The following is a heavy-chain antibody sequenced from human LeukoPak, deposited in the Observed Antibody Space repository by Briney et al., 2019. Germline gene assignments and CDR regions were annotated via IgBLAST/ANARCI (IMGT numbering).Heavy chain of an antibody. Sequence: SETLSLTCAVYDGSFSGYYWSWIRQPPGKGLEWIGEINHSGSTNYNPSLKSRVTISVDTSKNQFSLKLSSVTAADTAVYYCARVPYDFWSGYYVDYWGQGTLVTVSS. CDR2: INHSGST. V-gene: IGHV4-34*01. J-gene: IGHJ4*02. CDR1: DGSFSGYY. CDR3: ARVPYDFWSGYYVDY. D-gene: IGHD3-3*01.